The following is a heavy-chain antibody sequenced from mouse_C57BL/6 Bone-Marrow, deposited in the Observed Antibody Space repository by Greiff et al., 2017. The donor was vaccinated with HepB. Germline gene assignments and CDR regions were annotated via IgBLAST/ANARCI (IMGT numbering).Heavy chain of an antibody. CDR3: ARGGTSYFDV. J-gene: IGHJ1*03. V-gene: IGHV5-17*01. D-gene: IGHD3-3*01. Sequence: EVKLVESGGGLVKPGGSLKLSCAASGFTFSDYGMHWVRQAPEKGLEWVAYISSGSSTIYYADTVKGRFTISRDNAKNTLFLQMTSLRSEDTAMYYCARGGTSYFDVWGTGTTVTVSS. CDR1: GFTFSDYG. CDR2: ISSGSSTI.